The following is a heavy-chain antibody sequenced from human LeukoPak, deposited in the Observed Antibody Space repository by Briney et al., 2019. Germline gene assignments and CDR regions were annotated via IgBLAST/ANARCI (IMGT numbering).Heavy chain of an antibody. V-gene: IGHV1-3*01. D-gene: IGHD2-15*01. CDR1: GYTFTSYA. CDR3: ARGYCSGGSCGGGDYDFDY. CDR2: INAGNGNT. Sequence: ASVKVSCKASGYTFTSYAMHWVRQAPGQRLEWMGWINAGNGNTKYSQKFQGRVTITRDTYASTAYMELSSLRSEDTAVYYCARGYCSGGSCGGGDYDFDYWGEGTLVTVSS. J-gene: IGHJ4*02.